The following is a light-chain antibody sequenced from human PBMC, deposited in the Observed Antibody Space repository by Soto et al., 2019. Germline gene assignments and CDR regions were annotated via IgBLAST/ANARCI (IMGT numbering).Light chain of an antibody. CDR2: EVN. V-gene: IGLV2-8*01. Sequence: QSALTQPASVSWSPGQSVTISGTGTSSDVGAYNYVSWYQQHPGKAPKLMIYEVNKRPSGVPDRFSGSKSGNTASLTVSGLQAEDEADYYCSSYAGSSNVFGTGTKVTVL. CDR3: SSYAGSSNV. CDR1: SSDVGAYNY. J-gene: IGLJ1*01.